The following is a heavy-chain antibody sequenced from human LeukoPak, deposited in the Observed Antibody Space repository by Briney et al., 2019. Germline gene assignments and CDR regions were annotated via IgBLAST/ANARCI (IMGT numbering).Heavy chain of an antibody. CDR2: ISSSGSTI. J-gene: IGHJ6*03. D-gene: IGHD2-2*01. V-gene: IGHV3-48*04. CDR1: GFTFRSYS. CDR3: ARVDEVVPAATGYYYMDV. Sequence: PGGSLRLSCAASGFTFRSYSMNWVRQAPGKGLEWVSYISSSGSTIYYADSVKGRFTISRDNAKNSLYLQMNSLRAEDTAVYYCARVDEVVPAATGYYYMDVWGKGTTVTVSS.